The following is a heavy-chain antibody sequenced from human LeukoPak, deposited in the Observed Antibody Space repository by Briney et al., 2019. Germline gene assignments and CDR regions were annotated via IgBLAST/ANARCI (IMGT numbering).Heavy chain of an antibody. CDR1: GFTFSDAW. CDR2: IKSKSYGETI. CDR3: STGGGRYCSTTSCYYNY. J-gene: IGHJ4*02. Sequence: AGGSLRLSCAASGFTFSDAWMNWVRQAPGKGLEWVGRIKSKSYGETIDYAAPVKGRFIISRDDSKNTLYLQMNSLKTEDAAVYYCSTGGGRYCSTTSCYYNYWGQGTLVTVSS. V-gene: IGHV3-15*01. D-gene: IGHD2-2*01.